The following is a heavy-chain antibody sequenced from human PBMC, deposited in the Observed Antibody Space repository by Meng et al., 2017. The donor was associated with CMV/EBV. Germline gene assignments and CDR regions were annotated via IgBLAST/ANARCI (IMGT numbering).Heavy chain of an antibody. D-gene: IGHD3-22*01. J-gene: IGHJ4*02. V-gene: IGHV4-34*01. Sequence: SETLSLTCAVYGGSFSGYYWSWIRQPPGKGLEWIGEINHSGSTNYNPSLKSRVTIPVDTSKNQFSLKLSSVTAADTAVYYCASLSTMIVVENWGQGTLVTVSS. CDR1: GGSFSGYY. CDR3: ASLSTMIVVEN. CDR2: INHSGST.